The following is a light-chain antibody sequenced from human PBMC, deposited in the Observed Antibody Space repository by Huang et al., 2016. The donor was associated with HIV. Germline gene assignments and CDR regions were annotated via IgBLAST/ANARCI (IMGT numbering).Light chain of an antibody. J-gene: IGKJ1*01. V-gene: IGKV3-15*01. CDR3: QQYNNWPPWT. CDR1: QSVSNN. Sequence: EIVMTQSPVTLSVSPGERATLSCKASQSVSNNLAWYQQKPGQAPRLLIYGASTRATGIPARFSVSGSGTEFTLTISSLESEDFAVYYCQQYNNWPPWTFGQGTKVEIK. CDR2: GAS.